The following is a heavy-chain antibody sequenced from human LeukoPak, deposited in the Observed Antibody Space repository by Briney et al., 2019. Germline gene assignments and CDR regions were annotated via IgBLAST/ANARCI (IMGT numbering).Heavy chain of an antibody. CDR2: ISSSSSYI. CDR1: GFTFSSYS. J-gene: IGHJ4*02. D-gene: IGHD5-18*01. V-gene: IGHV3-21*01. Sequence: GGSLRLSCAASGFTFSSYSMNWVRQAPGKGLEWVSSISSSSSYIYYADSVKGRFTISRDNAKNSLYLQMNSLRADDTAVYYCARESSPGYSYGYPLAYWGQGTLVTVSS. CDR3: ARESSPGYSYGYPLAY.